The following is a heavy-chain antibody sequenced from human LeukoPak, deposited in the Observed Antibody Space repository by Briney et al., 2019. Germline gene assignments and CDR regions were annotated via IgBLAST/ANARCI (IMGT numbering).Heavy chain of an antibody. Sequence: GESVTLSCSASGFTFSSYEMNWVRQAPGKGLAWVSYISISGSTRYYADSVKGRFTISRDNAKNSLYLQMNSLRADDTAVYYCARDYAYSGSGSYEQWFDPWGQGTLVTVSS. CDR3: ARDYAYSGSGSYEQWFDP. CDR1: GFTFSSYE. J-gene: IGHJ5*02. CDR2: ISISGSTR. V-gene: IGHV3-48*03. D-gene: IGHD3-10*01.